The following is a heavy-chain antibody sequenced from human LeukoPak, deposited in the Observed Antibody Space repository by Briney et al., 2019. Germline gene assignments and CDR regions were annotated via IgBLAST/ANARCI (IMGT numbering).Heavy chain of an antibody. D-gene: IGHD3-10*01. CDR3: ARDQSGYYGSGSYGMDV. Sequence: PSETLSLTCTVSGGSTSSGGYYWSWIRQHPGKGLEWIGYIYYSGSTYYNPSLKSRVTISVDTSKNQFSLKLSSVTAADTAVYYCARDQSGYYGSGSYGMDVWGKGTTVTVSS. V-gene: IGHV4-31*03. CDR2: IYYSGST. J-gene: IGHJ6*04. CDR1: GGSTSSGGYY.